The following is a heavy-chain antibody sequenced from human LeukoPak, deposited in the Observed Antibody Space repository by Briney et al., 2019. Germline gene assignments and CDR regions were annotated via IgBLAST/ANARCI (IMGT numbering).Heavy chain of an antibody. J-gene: IGHJ5*02. CDR1: GYTFSTYW. CDR2: IFPGTSEV. Sequence: PGESLKISCTDSGYTFSTYWVGWVRQMPGKGLEYMGIIFPGTSEVRYGPAFQGQVTISADRSISTAFLQWTSLKASDTAMYYCARRTGRPQAGWFDPWGQGTLVTVSS. CDR3: ARRTGRPQAGWFDP. V-gene: IGHV5-51*03. D-gene: IGHD3-10*01.